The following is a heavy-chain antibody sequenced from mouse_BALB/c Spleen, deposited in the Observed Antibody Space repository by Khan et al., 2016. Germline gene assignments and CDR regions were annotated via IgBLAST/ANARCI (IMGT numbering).Heavy chain of an antibody. V-gene: IGHV2-9*02. CDR2: IWAGGNT. Sequence: VQLKQSGPGLVAPSQSLSITCTVSGFSLTNYGVHWVRQPPGKGLEWLGVIWAGGNTNYNSALMSRLSISKDNSKSQVFLKMNSLQTDDTAMYXCARDQDGNYGPYAMDYWGQGTSVTVSS. J-gene: IGHJ4*01. D-gene: IGHD2-1*01. CDR1: GFSLTNYG. CDR3: ARDQDGNYGPYAMDY.